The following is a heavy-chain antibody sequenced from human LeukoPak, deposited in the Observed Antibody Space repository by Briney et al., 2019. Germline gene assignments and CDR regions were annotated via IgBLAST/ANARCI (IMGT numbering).Heavy chain of an antibody. V-gene: IGHV4-31*03. Sequence: KPSQTLSLTCTVSGGSIISGCYSWIFLSQHPAQALEWIGYIYYSGSTYYNPSLKSRVTISVDTSKNQFSLKLSSVTAADTAVYYCARSGSSYYFDYWGQGTLVTVSS. CDR2: IYYSGST. CDR3: ARSGSSYYFDY. D-gene: IGHD1-26*01. J-gene: IGHJ4*02. CDR1: GGSIISGCYS.